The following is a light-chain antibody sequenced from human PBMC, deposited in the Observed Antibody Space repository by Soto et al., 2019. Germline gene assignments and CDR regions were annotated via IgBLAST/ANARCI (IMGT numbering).Light chain of an antibody. CDR2: GAS. V-gene: IGKV3-15*01. CDR3: QHYYNWPRT. J-gene: IGKJ1*01. Sequence: EIVMTQSPATLSVSPGEGATLSCRASQSVGSNLAWYQQIPGQAPRLLIYGASTRATGIPARFSGSGSGTEFTLTISSLQSEDSAVYYCQHYYNWPRTFGQGTRVEIK. CDR1: QSVGSN.